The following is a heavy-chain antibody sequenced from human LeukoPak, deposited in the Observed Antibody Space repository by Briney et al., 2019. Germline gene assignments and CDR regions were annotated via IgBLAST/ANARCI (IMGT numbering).Heavy chain of an antibody. CDR1: GGSISSYY. V-gene: IGHV4-59*01. D-gene: IGHD2-15*01. CDR3: ARGGGRDWFDP. CDR2: IYYSGST. J-gene: IGHJ5*02. Sequence: SETLSLTCTVSGGSISSYYWSWTRQPPGKGLEWIGYIYYSGSTNYNPSLKSRVTISVDTSKNQFSLKLSSVTAADTAVYYCARGGGRDWFDPWGQGTLVTVSS.